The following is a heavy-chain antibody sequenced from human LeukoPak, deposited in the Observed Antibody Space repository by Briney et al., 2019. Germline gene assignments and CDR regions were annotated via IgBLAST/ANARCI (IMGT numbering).Heavy chain of an antibody. CDR1: GGSISSYY. V-gene: IGHV4-4*07. Sequence: SETLSLTCTVSGGSISSYYWSWIRQPAGKGLEWIGRIYTSGSTNYNPSLKSRVTMSVDTSKNQFSLKLSSLTAADTAVYYCARDYSSSDAFDIWGQGTMVTVSS. D-gene: IGHD6-13*01. CDR2: IYTSGST. CDR3: ARDYSSSDAFDI. J-gene: IGHJ3*02.